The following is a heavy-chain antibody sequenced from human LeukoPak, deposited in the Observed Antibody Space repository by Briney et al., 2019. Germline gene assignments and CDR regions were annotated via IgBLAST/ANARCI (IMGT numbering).Heavy chain of an antibody. CDR1: GGTFSSYA. D-gene: IGHD6-13*01. CDR3: ARTYGSLDY. J-gene: IGHJ4*02. CDR2: IIPIFGTA. Sequence: ASVKVSCKASGGTFSSYAISWVRQAPGQGLEWMGGIIPIFGTASYAQKFQGRVTMTRDTSTSTVYMELSSLRSEDTAVYYCARTYGSLDYWGQGTLVTVSS. V-gene: IGHV1-69*05.